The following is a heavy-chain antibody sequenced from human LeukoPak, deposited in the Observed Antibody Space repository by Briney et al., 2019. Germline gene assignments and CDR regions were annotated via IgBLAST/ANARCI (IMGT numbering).Heavy chain of an antibody. J-gene: IGHJ4*02. CDR3: ARSRSYCSGGSCSLYYFDY. V-gene: IGHV3-74*01. CDR1: GFTFSSYW. D-gene: IGHD2-15*01. CDR2: ISGDGRNI. Sequence: PGGSLRLSCVASGFTFSSYWMHWVRQDPRKGLVWVSRISGDGRNINYADSVRGRFTISRDNAKNTLYLQMNSLRAEDTAVYYCARSRSYCSGGSCSLYYFDYWGQGTLVTVSS.